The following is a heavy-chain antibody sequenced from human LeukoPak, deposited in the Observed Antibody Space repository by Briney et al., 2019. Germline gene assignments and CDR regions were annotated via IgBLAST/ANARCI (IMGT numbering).Heavy chain of an antibody. J-gene: IGHJ4*02. Sequence: SETLSLTCTVSGGSISSSSYYWGWIRQPPGKGLEWIGSIYYSGSTYCNPSLKSRVTISVDTSKNQFSLKLSSVTAADTAVYYCARRKARDFDYWGQGTLVTVSS. CDR3: ARRKARDFDY. CDR1: GGSISSSSYY. CDR2: IYYSGST. V-gene: IGHV4-39*01. D-gene: IGHD5-12*01.